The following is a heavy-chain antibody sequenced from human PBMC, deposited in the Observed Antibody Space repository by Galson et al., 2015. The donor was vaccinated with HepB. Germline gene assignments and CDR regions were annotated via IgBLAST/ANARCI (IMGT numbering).Heavy chain of an antibody. Sequence: SVKVSCKASGYTFTSYAMHWVRQAPGQRLEWMGWINAGNGNTKYTQKFQGRVTITRDTSASTAYMELSSLRSEDTAVYYCARVYCSSTSCYYYYGMDVWGQGTTVTVSS. CDR2: INAGNGNT. D-gene: IGHD2-2*01. J-gene: IGHJ6*02. CDR1: GYTFTSYA. CDR3: ARVYCSSTSCYYYYGMDV. V-gene: IGHV1-3*01.